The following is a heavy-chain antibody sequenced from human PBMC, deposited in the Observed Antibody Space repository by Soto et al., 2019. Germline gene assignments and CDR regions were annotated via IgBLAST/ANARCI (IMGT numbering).Heavy chain of an antibody. CDR3: ARHSNEYRKSLDY. V-gene: IGHV4-34*01. CDR2: INHSGST. J-gene: IGHJ4*02. Sequence: SETLSLTCAVYGGSFSGYYWSWIRQPPGKGLEWIGEINHSGSTNYNPSLKSRVTISVDTSKNQFSLKLSSVTAADTAVYYCARHSNEYRKSLDYWGQGTLVT. D-gene: IGHD6-13*01. CDR1: GGSFSGYY.